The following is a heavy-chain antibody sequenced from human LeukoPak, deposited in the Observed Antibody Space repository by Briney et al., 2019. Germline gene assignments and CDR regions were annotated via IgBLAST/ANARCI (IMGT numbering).Heavy chain of an antibody. V-gene: IGHV3-11*01. Sequence: GGSLRLSCAASGFTFSDYYMSWIRQGPGKGLEWVSYITSSGSTIYYADSVKGRFTISRDNAKNPLYLQMNSLRAGDAAVYYCARVTNSDFWSGYVDYWGRGTLVTVSS. D-gene: IGHD3-3*01. CDR2: ITSSGSTI. J-gene: IGHJ4*02. CDR1: GFTFSDYY. CDR3: ARVTNSDFWSGYVDY.